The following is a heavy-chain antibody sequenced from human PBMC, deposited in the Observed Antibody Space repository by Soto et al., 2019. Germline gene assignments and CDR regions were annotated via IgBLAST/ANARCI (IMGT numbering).Heavy chain of an antibody. CDR3: AKDYGDWTGLYYYGMDV. CDR2: IWYNGSDK. D-gene: IGHD4-17*01. Sequence: LXLSCAASGFTFSIYVMHWVRQAPGKELEWLAVIWYNGSDKKYADSVKGRFTISRDNSEKTLYLQMNSLRAEDTAVYYCAKDYGDWTGLYYYGMDVWRQGTTVTVSS. J-gene: IGHJ6*02. V-gene: IGHV3-33*06. CDR1: GFTFSIYV.